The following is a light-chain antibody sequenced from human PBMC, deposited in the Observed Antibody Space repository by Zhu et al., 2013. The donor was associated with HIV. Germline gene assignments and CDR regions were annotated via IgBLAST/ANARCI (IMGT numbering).Light chain of an antibody. CDR2: HDI. CDR1: KLGIN. CDR3: QAWDRSTVV. V-gene: IGLV3-1*01. J-gene: IGLJ2*01. Sequence: SYEWPQPPSVSVSPGQTATITCSGDKLGINLFPGISRSQASPLLLVIYHDIKRPSGIPERFSGSNSGDTATLTISGTQAVDEADYYCQAWDRSTVVFGGGTKLTVL.